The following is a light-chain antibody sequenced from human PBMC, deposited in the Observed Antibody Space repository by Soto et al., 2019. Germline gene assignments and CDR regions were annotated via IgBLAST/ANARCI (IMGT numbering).Light chain of an antibody. Sequence: QSALTQPPSASGSPGQSVTISCTGTSSDVGNYNYVSWYQQYPGKAPKLMIYEVNKRPSGVPDRFSGSKSGNTASLTVSGLQAEAEADYYCTSYAAGKNVVFGGGTKLTVL. CDR2: EVN. CDR3: TSYAAGKNVV. CDR1: SSDVGNYNY. J-gene: IGLJ2*01. V-gene: IGLV2-8*01.